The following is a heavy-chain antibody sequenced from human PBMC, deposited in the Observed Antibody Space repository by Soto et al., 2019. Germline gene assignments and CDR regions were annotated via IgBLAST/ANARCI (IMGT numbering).Heavy chain of an antibody. D-gene: IGHD2-2*01. J-gene: IGHJ6*01. Sequence: LETLSLTCRISGGSISSYYWNWIRQPPGKGLEWIGFISYSGSTNYNPALTSRVTISVDTSKDQFSLRLNSVTAADTAVYYCARVRSTSWGYYYAVDVWGQGTTVTVSS. CDR2: ISYSGST. V-gene: IGHV4-59*01. CDR1: GGSISSYY. CDR3: ARVRSTSWGYYYAVDV.